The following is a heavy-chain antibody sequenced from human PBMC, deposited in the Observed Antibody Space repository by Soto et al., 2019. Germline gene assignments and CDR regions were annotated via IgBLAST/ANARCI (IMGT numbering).Heavy chain of an antibody. J-gene: IGHJ6*02. CDR2: ISYDGSNK. Sequence: QPGGSLRLSCAASGFTFSSYAMHWVRQAPGKGLEWVAVISYDGSNKYYADSVKGRFTISRDNSKNTLYLQMNSLRAEDTAVYYCARGLVSNIAAAATSYYYYYGMDVWVQGTTVTVSS. CDR3: ARGLVSNIAAAATSYYYYYGMDV. D-gene: IGHD6-13*01. V-gene: IGHV3-30-3*01. CDR1: GFTFSSYA.